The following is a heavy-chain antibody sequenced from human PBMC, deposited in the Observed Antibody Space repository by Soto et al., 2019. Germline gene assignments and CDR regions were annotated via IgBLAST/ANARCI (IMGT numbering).Heavy chain of an antibody. V-gene: IGHV3-7*03. D-gene: IGHD3-3*01. CDR3: ARGASGYCYNWFDP. J-gene: IGHJ5*02. Sequence: GGSLRLSCAASGFTFSSYWMSWVRQAPGKGLEWVANIKQDGSEKYYVDSVKGRFTISRDNAKNSLYLQMNSLRAEDAAVYYCARGASGYCYNWFDPWGQGTLVTVSS. CDR2: IKQDGSEK. CDR1: GFTFSSYW.